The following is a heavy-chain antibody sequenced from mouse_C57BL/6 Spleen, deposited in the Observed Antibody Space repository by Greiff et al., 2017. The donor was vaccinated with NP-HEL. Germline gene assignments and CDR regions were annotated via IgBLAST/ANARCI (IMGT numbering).Heavy chain of an antibody. J-gene: IGHJ3*01. CDR1: GYTFTNYW. V-gene: IGHV1-63*01. CDR2: IYPGGGYT. CDR3: AHYDYDGPWFAY. Sequence: QVQLKESGAELVRPGTSVKMSCKASGYTFTNYWIGWAKQRPGHGLEWIGDIYPGGGYTNYNEKFKGKATLTADKSSSTAYMQFSSLTSEDSAIYYCAHYDYDGPWFAYWGQGTLVTVSA. D-gene: IGHD2-4*01.